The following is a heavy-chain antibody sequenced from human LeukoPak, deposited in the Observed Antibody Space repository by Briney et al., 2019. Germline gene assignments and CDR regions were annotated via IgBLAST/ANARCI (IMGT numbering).Heavy chain of an antibody. Sequence: SVKVSCKASGGTFSSYAISWVRQAPGQGLEWMGGIIPIFGTANYAQKFQGRVTITADESTSTAYMELSSLRSEDTAVYYCARGGYSYGSYYYYYMDVWGKGTTVTVSS. CDR2: IIPIFGTA. CDR3: ARGGYSYGSYYYYYMDV. CDR1: GGTFSSYA. J-gene: IGHJ6*03. D-gene: IGHD5-18*01. V-gene: IGHV1-69*13.